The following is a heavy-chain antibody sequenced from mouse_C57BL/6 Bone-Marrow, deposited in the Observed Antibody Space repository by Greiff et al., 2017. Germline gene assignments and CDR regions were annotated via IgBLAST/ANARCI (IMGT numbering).Heavy chain of an antibody. CDR1: GYAFSSSW. D-gene: IGHD1-1*01. CDR3: ARGRYYGSTWYFDV. CDR2: IYPGDGDT. V-gene: IGHV1-82*01. Sequence: QVQLQQSGPELVKPGASVKISCKASGYAFSSSWMNWVKQRPGKGLEWIGRIYPGDGDTNYNGKFKGKATLTADKSSSTAYMQLSSLTSEDSAVYFCARGRYYGSTWYFDVWGTGTTVTVSS. J-gene: IGHJ1*03.